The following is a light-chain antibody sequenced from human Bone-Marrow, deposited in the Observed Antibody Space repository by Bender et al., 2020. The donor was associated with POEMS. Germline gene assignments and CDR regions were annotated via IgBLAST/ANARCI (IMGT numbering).Light chain of an antibody. V-gene: IGLV3-1*01. J-gene: IGLJ1*01. CDR3: TSHAGLYILV. CDR2: QDI. Sequence: SYELTQPPSVSVSPGQAASITCSGDKLGDKYASWYQHKPGQSPVLVIYQDINRPSGVPDRFSGSKSGNTASLRISGLQAEDEADYYCTSHAGLYILVFGTGTKVTVL. CDR1: KLGDKY.